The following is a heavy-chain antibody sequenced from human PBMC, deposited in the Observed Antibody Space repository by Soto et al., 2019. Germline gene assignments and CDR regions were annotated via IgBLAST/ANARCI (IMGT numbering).Heavy chain of an antibody. CDR3: ARPSGYDILTGEAYGMDV. CDR2: ISYDGSNK. CDR1: GFTFSSYA. Sequence: PGGSLRLSCAASGFTFSSYAMHWVRQAPGKGLEWVAVISYDGSNKYYADSVKGRFTISRDNSKNTLYLQMNSLRAEDTAVYYCARPSGYDILTGEAYGMDVWGQGTTATVSS. V-gene: IGHV3-30-3*01. J-gene: IGHJ6*02. D-gene: IGHD3-9*01.